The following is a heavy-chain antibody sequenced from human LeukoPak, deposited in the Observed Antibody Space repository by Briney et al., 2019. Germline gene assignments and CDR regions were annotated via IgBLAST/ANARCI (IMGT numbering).Heavy chain of an antibody. J-gene: IGHJ6*02. V-gene: IGHV4-30-4*01. CDR3: ARDGLSPVVPNCSSTSCYDYYYGMDV. Sequence: SETLSLTCTVSGGSISSGDYYWSWIRQPPGKGLEGIGYIYYSGSTYYNPSLKSRVTISVDTSKNQFSLKLSSVTAADTAVYYCARDGLSPVVPNCSSTSCYDYYYGMDVWGQGTTVTVSS. D-gene: IGHD2-2*01. CDR2: IYYSGST. CDR1: GGSISSGDYY.